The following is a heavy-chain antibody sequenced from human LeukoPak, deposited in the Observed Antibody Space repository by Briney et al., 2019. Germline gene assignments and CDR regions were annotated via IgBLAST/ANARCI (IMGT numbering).Heavy chain of an antibody. Sequence: SETLSLTCAVYGGSFSGYYWSWIHQPPGKGLEWIGEINHSGSTNYNPSLKSRVTISVDTSKNQFSLKLSSVTAADTAVYYCASISGIAAAGTTPRFDPWGQGTLVTVSS. J-gene: IGHJ5*02. CDR2: INHSGST. V-gene: IGHV4-34*01. D-gene: IGHD6-13*01. CDR1: GGSFSGYY. CDR3: ASISGIAAAGTTPRFDP.